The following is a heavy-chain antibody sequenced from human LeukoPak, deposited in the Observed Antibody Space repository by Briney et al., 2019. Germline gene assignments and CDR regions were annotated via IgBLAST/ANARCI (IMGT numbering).Heavy chain of an antibody. CDR3: AREVYYDPPYYMDV. D-gene: IGHD3-22*01. V-gene: IGHV3-21*01. CDR2: ISSRSHFI. Sequence: GGSLRLSRAASGFTLNLYSVAGVRQTPGRGLEWVSSISSRSHFIYYADSVKGRFTISRDNAKNSLYLQMNSLRAEDTAVYYCAREVYYDPPYYMDVWGKGTTVTVSS. CDR1: GFTLNLYS. J-gene: IGHJ6*03.